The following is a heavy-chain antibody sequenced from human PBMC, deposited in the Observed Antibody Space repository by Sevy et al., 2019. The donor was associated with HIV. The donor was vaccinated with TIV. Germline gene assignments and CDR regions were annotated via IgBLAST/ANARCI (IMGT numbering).Heavy chain of an antibody. V-gene: IGHV3-7*01. J-gene: IGHJ4*02. D-gene: IGHD5-18*01. CDR3: TRDRSYSYFDS. Sequence: GGSLRLSCSASGFTNDFWMSWVRQAPGKALEWVANIKQDGSEMFYVDSVEGRFIISRVNAKNSIYLQMNTLRVEDTTVYYCTRDRSYSYFDSWGQGTLVTVSS. CDR1: GFTNDFW. CDR2: IKQDGSEM.